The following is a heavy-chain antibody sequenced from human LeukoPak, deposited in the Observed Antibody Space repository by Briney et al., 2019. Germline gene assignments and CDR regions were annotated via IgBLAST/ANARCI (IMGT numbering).Heavy chain of an antibody. D-gene: IGHD1-26*01. Sequence: PGGSLRLSCAASGFTFSDYYMSWIRQAPGKGLEWASYISSSGSTIYYADSVKGRFTISRDNAKNSLYLQMNSLRAEDTAVYYCARDNSWELLLDYWGQGTLVTVSS. CDR2: ISSSGSTI. CDR3: ARDNSWELLLDY. CDR1: GFTFSDYY. V-gene: IGHV3-11*01. J-gene: IGHJ4*02.